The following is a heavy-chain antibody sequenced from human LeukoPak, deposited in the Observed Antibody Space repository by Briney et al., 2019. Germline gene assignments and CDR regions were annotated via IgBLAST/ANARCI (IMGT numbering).Heavy chain of an antibody. CDR3: ARGPNGGSSPAY. CDR1: GFTVSSNY. D-gene: IGHD4-23*01. CDR2: IYTGGST. V-gene: IGHV3-53*01. J-gene: IGHJ4*02. Sequence: GGSLRLSCAASGFTVSSNYMSWVRQAPGKGLEWVSVIYTGGSTYYADSVKGRFTISRDNSRNTLYLQMNSLRAEDTAMYYCARGPNGGSSPAYWGQGTLVTVSS.